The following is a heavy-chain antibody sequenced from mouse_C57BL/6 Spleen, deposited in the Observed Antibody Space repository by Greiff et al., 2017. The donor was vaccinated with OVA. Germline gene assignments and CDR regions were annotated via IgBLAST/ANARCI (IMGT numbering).Heavy chain of an antibody. J-gene: IGHJ3*01. Sequence: DVHLVESGGGLVQPKGSLKLSCAASGFSFNTYAMNWVRQAPGKGLEWVARIRSKSNYYATYYADSVKDRFTISRDDSESMLYLQMNNLKTEDTAMYYCVRQKYDYDVVWFAYWGQGTLVTVSA. V-gene: IGHV10-1*01. D-gene: IGHD2-4*01. CDR1: GFSFNTYA. CDR3: VRQKYDYDVVWFAY. CDR2: IRSKSNYYAT.